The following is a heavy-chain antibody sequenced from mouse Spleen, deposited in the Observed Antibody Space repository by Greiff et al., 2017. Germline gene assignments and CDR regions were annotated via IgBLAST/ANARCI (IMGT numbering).Heavy chain of an antibody. Sequence: EVQLQQSGTVLARPGASVKMSCKTSGYTFTSYWMHWVKQRPGQGLEWIGAIYPGNSDTSYNQKFKGKAKLTAVTSASTAYMELSSLTNEDSAVYYCTKTATRSEGFDYWGQGTTLTVSS. J-gene: IGHJ2*01. CDR3: TKTATRSEGFDY. CDR1: GYTFTSYW. CDR2: IYPGNSDT. D-gene: IGHD1-2*01. V-gene: IGHV1-5*01.